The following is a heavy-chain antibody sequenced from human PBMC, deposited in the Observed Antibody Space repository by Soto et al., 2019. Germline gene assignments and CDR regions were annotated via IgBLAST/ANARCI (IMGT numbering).Heavy chain of an antibody. CDR1: GGSISSSNW. Sequence: QVQLQESGPGLVKPSGTLALTCAVSGGSISSSNWWRWVRQPPGKGLEWIGEIYYSGRTNYNPSLKSRVTISVDKSKNQFSLKLSSLTAADTALYYCARDGGKSNFDYWGQGTLVTVSS. D-gene: IGHD3-16*01. CDR2: IYYSGRT. CDR3: ARDGGKSNFDY. J-gene: IGHJ4*02. V-gene: IGHV4-4*02.